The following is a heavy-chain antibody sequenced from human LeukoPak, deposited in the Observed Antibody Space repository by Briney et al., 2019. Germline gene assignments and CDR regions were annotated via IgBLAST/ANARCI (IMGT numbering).Heavy chain of an antibody. J-gene: IGHJ4*02. CDR2: IKQDGSEK. D-gene: IGHD5-18*01. CDR1: GFTFSSYW. Sequence: GGSLRLSCAASGFTFSSYWMSWVRQAPGKGLEWVANIKQDGSEKYYVDSVKGRFTISRDNAKNSLYLQMNSLRAEDTAVYYCARGSRYSYVVRTLPGPYYFDYWGQGTLVTVSS. CDR3: ARGSRYSYVVRTLPGPYYFDY. V-gene: IGHV3-7*01.